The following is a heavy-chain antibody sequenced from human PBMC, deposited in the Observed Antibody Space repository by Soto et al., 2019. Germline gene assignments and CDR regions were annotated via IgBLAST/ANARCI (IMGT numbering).Heavy chain of an antibody. CDR1: GSSISSSNW. Sequence: SETLSLTCADTGSSISSSNWWSWVRQPPGKGLKWFGEIYNSGSTNYNPSLKSRVTISVDTSKNQFSLKLSSVTAADTAVYYCARQGEAAASTFLWDYYYGMDVWGQGTTVTVSS. CDR2: IYNSGST. D-gene: IGHD6-13*01. CDR3: ARQGEAAASTFLWDYYYGMDV. V-gene: IGHV4-4*02. J-gene: IGHJ6*02.